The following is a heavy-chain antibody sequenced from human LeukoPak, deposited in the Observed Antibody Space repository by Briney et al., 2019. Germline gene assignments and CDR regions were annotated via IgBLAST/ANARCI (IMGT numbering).Heavy chain of an antibody. CDR1: GDSISSSTYY. V-gene: IGHV4-39*01. D-gene: IGHD3-16*02. Sequence: SETLSLTCTVSGDSISSSTYYWGWIRQPPGKGLEWIGSIYYSGSTYFDPSLKSRVTISVDTSKNQFSLKLSSVTAADTAVYYCARRIMITFGGVIVITGFDPWGQGTLVTVSS. J-gene: IGHJ5*02. CDR3: ARRIMITFGGVIVITGFDP. CDR2: IYYSGST.